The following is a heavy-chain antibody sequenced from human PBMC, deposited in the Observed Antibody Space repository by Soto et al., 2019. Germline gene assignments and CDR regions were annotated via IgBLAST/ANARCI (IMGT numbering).Heavy chain of an antibody. CDR3: ARDKGTAMVHSTLDI. D-gene: IGHD5-18*01. CDR2: ISSSGSTI. Sequence: GGSLRLSCAASGFTFRSYEMNWGRQAPGRGLEWVSYISSSGSTIYYADSVKGRFTISRDNAKNSLYLQMNSLRAEDTAVYYCARDKGTAMVHSTLDIWGQGTMVTVSS. CDR1: GFTFRSYE. J-gene: IGHJ3*02. V-gene: IGHV3-48*03.